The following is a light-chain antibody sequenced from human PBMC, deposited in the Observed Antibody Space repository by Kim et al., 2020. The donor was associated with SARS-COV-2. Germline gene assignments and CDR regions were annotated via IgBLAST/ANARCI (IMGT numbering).Light chain of an antibody. CDR2: RTS. V-gene: IGKV1-5*03. J-gene: IGKJ2*01. CDR1: QSISTW. CDR3: QHYNSYPIT. Sequence: DIQMTQSPSTLSASVGDRVTITCRASQSISTWLAWYQQKPGNAPNLLIYRTSTLESGVPSRFSGSGSGTEFTLTISSLQPEDSATYYCQHYNSYPITFGQGTKLEI.